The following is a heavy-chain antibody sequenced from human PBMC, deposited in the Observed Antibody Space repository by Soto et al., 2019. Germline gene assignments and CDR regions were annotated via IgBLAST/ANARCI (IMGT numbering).Heavy chain of an antibody. V-gene: IGHV4-4*02. CDR1: SGSISSSNW. CDR2: IYHSGST. Sequence: SETLSLTCAVSSGSISSSNWWSWVRQPPGKGLEWIGEIYHSGSTNYNPSLKSRVTISVDKSKNQFSLKLSSVTAADTAVYYCARVSGWYRDYFDYWGQGTLVTVSS. D-gene: IGHD6-19*01. J-gene: IGHJ4*02. CDR3: ARVSGWYRDYFDY.